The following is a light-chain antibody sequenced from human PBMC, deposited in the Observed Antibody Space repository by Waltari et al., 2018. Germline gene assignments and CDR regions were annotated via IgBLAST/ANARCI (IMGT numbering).Light chain of an antibody. CDR2: EVS. CDR3: SSYTSSSTHYV. Sequence: QSALTQPVSVSGSPGQSITISCTGTSSDVGGYNYVSWYQQPPGKAPKLLIYEVSNRPSGVSNRFSGSKSGNTASLTISGLQAEDEAHYYCSSYTSSSTHYVFGTGTKVTVL. CDR1: SSDVGGYNY. J-gene: IGLJ1*01. V-gene: IGLV2-14*01.